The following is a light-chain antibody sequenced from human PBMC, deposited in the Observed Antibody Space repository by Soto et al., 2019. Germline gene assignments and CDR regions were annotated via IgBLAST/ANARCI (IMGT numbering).Light chain of an antibody. CDR1: QSISTN. Sequence: EVVMTQSPVTLSLSPGERATLSCRASQSISTNLAWYQQKPGQATRLLIYRASTRAIGIPARFSGGGSGTDFTLTISSLQSEDVAIYYCQQYNNWPPWTFGQGTKVDIK. CDR2: RAS. CDR3: QQYNNWPPWT. V-gene: IGKV3-15*01. J-gene: IGKJ1*01.